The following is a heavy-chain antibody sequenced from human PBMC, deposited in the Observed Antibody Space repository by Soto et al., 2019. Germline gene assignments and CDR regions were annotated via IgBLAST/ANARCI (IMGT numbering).Heavy chain of an antibody. D-gene: IGHD2-15*01. CDR3: SRADCSGGTCRLSYYYGMDV. Sequence: QVHLVQSGAEVKKPGASVKVSCKASGYSFTNYGISWVRQAPGQGLEWMGWISAYNGNTNYAQQFQGRVTMTTDTSTNTAYMELRSLRSDDSVVYYCSRADCSGGTCRLSYYYGMDVWGQGTTVTVSS. J-gene: IGHJ6*02. CDR2: ISAYNGNT. CDR1: GYSFTNYG. V-gene: IGHV1-18*01.